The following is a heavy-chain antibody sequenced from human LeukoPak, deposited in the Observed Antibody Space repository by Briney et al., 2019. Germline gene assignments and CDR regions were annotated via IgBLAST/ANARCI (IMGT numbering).Heavy chain of an antibody. CDR2: ISAYNGNT. D-gene: IGHD6-6*01. CDR1: GYTFTSYG. V-gene: IGHV1-18*01. Sequence: ASVKVSCKASGYTFTSYGISWVRQAPGQGLEWMRWISAYNGNTNYAQKLQGRVTMTTDTSTSTAYMELRSLRSDDTAVYYCARDYGSIAARTPNRAPEYWGQGTLVTVSS. CDR3: ARDYGSIAARTPNRAPEY. J-gene: IGHJ4*02.